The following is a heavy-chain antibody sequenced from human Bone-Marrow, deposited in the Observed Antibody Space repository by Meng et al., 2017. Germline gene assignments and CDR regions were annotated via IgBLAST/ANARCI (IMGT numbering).Heavy chain of an antibody. Sequence: SETLSLTCTVSGGSISSSSYYWGWIRQPPGKGLEWIGSIYYSGSTYYNPSLKSRVTISVDTYKNQFSLKLSSVTAADTAVHYCARVHTYYYDSSGYSTPPYYFDYWGQGTLVTVSS. CDR3: ARVHTYYYDSSGYSTPPYYFDY. CDR1: GGSISSSSYY. J-gene: IGHJ4*02. D-gene: IGHD3-22*01. CDR2: IYYSGST. V-gene: IGHV4-39*07.